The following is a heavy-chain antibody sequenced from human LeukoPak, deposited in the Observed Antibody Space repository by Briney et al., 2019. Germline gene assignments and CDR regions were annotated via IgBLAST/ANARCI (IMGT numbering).Heavy chain of an antibody. CDR2: IQYDGSNK. D-gene: IGHD3-3*01. J-gene: IGHJ5*02. V-gene: IGHV3-30*02. Sequence: GGSLRLSCAASGFSFSSYGMHWVRQAPGKGLQWVAFIQYDGSNKYYADSVKARFTISRDTSKNTLDLQMNSLNAKATAVYYCAKGFCPQPWGRGTLVTVSS. CDR3: AKGFCPQP. CDR1: GFSFSSYG.